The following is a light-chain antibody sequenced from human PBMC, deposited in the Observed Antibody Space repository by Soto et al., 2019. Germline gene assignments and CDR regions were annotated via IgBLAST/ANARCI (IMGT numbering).Light chain of an antibody. CDR3: QQRSNWPPFT. Sequence: DIVMTQTPLSLSVTPGQSASISCKSSQSLLHSDGKTYLYWYLQKPGQPPQLLIHEVSNRFSGVPDRFSGSGSGTDFTLTISSLEPEDFAVYYCQQRSNWPPFTFGPGTKVGIK. V-gene: IGKV2D-29*01. J-gene: IGKJ3*01. CDR2: EVS. CDR1: QSLLHSDGKTY.